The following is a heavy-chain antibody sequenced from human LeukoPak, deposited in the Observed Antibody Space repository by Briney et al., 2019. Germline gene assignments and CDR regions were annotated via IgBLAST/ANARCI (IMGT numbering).Heavy chain of an antibody. V-gene: IGHV1-46*01. CDR1: GYTFTSYY. D-gene: IGHD3-10*01. Sequence: ASVKVSCKASGYTFTSYYMHWVRQAPGQGLEWMGIINPSGGSTSYAQKFQGRVTMTRDMSTSTVYMELSSLRSEDTAVYYCARGLMVRGLYYYYYMDVWGKGTTVTVSS. CDR3: ARGLMVRGLYYYYYMDV. J-gene: IGHJ6*03. CDR2: INPSGGST.